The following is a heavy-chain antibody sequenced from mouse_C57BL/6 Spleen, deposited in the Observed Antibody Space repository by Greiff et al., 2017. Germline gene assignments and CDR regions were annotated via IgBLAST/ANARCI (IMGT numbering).Heavy chain of an antibody. CDR2: IWSGGGT. J-gene: IGHJ2*01. CDR1: GFSLTSYG. Sequence: VQLQQSGPGLVQPSQSLSITCTVSGFSLTSYGVHWVRQSPGKGLEWLGVIWSGGGTDYNAAFISRLSISKDNSKSQVFFKMNSLQADDTAIYCCARGSNYGEFDYWGQGTTLTVSA. D-gene: IGHD2-5*01. CDR3: ARGSNYGEFDY. V-gene: IGHV2-2*01.